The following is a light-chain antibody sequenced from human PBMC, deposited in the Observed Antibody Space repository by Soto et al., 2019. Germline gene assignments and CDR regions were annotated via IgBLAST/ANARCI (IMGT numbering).Light chain of an antibody. CDR2: GAS. Sequence: EIVMTQSPATLSVSPGVRATLSCMASQSISYTLAWYQQKPGQAPRLLIHGASTRATSFPARFSGSESGKDFTLNISSLQAADFAVYYCQQYNNWPWTFGQGTKVEIK. CDR1: QSISYT. V-gene: IGKV3-15*01. CDR3: QQYNNWPWT. J-gene: IGKJ1*01.